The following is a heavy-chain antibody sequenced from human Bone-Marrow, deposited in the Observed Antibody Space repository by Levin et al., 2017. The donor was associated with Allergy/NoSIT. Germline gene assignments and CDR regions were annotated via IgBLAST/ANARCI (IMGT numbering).Heavy chain of an antibody. Sequence: GESLKISCAASGFTFDDYTMNWVRQVPEKGLEWVSLISWDGGSSHYADSVKGRFTISRDNSKKSMYLHMNSLSTEDTAVYYCAKDNVDGTSLEFGHWGRGTLVTVS. J-gene: IGHJ4*02. D-gene: IGHD3-3*01. V-gene: IGHV3-43*01. CDR3: AKDNVDGTSLEFGH. CDR2: ISWDGGSS. CDR1: GFTFDDYT.